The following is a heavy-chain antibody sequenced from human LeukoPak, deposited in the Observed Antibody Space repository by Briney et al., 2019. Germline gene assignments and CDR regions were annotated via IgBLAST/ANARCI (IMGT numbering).Heavy chain of an antibody. CDR2: IYYSGST. CDR1: GGSISSYY. Sequence: SETLSLTCTVSGGSISSYYWSWIRQPPGRGWIRLVYIYYSGSTNYNPSLKSRVTISVDTSKNQFSLKLSSVTAADTAVYYCARVGSGGAWFDFWGQGALVSVSS. J-gene: IGHJ4*02. V-gene: IGHV4-59*13. CDR3: ARVGSGGAWFDF. D-gene: IGHD6-19*01.